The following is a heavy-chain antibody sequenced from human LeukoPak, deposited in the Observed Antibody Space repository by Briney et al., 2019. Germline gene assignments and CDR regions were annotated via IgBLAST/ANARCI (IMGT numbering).Heavy chain of an antibody. CDR1: GGSISTSLYY. CDR2: IYTSGST. D-gene: IGHD4-23*01. Sequence: SETLSLTCSVSGGSISTSLYYWSWIRQPAGKGLEWIGRIYTSGSTNYNPSLKSRVTISVDTSKNQFSLKLSSVTAADTAVYYCARSVVRVWFDPWGQGTLVTVSS. J-gene: IGHJ5*02. CDR3: ARSVVRVWFDP. V-gene: IGHV4-61*02.